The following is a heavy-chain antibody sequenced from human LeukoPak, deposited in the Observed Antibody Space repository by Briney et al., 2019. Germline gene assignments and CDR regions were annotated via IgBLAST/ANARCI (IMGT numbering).Heavy chain of an antibody. Sequence: GGSLRLSRAASGFNFVPYTMHWVRQAPGKGLQWISYITGTSSTIFYSDSVKGRFTISRDNAKNSVYLQMNSLRAEDTAVYYCTTDQGMTQFDHWGQGTLVTVSS. CDR2: ITGTSSTI. CDR3: TTDQGMTQFDH. J-gene: IGHJ4*02. V-gene: IGHV3-48*04. CDR1: GFNFVPYT.